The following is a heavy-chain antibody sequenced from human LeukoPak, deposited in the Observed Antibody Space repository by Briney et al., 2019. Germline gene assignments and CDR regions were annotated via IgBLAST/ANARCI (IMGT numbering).Heavy chain of an antibody. J-gene: IGHJ4*02. CDR2: ISYTGST. D-gene: IGHD3-22*01. CDR3: ARGGGSGYYPGDY. V-gene: IGHV4-59*02. Sequence: SETLSLTCTVSGGSVSSYYWSWIRQPPGKGLEWIGYISYTGSTKSNPSLNSRVTISVDTSKNQFSLRLSSVTAADTAVYYCARGGGSGYYPGDYWGQGTLVTVSS. CDR1: GGSVSSYY.